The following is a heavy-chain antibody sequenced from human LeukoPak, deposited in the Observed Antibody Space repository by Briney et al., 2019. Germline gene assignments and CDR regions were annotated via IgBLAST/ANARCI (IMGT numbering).Heavy chain of an antibody. CDR3: AREVGAYFDY. Sequence: RGSLRLSCAPSGFTFSLYEMNWVSQAPGKGLEWVSYISTSGTTIYYADSVKGRFTISRDNAKNSLYLQMNSLRAEDTAVYYCAREVGAYFDYSGQGTLVTVSS. J-gene: IGHJ4*02. CDR1: GFTFSLYE. V-gene: IGHV3-48*03. D-gene: IGHD1-26*01. CDR2: ISTSGTTI.